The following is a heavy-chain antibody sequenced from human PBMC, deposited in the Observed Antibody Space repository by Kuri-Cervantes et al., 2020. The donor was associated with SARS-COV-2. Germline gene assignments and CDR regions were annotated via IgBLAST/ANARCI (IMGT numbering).Heavy chain of an antibody. V-gene: IGHV3-23*01. CDR2: ISGSGGST. CDR3: AKHAMVRGVIITKAGGTDY. J-gene: IGHJ4*02. CDR1: GGSFSGYY. Sequence: ETLSLTCAVYGGSFSGYYWSWIRQAPGKGLEWVSAISGSGGSTYYADSVKGRFTISRDNSKNTLYLQMNSLRAEDTAVYYCAKHAMVRGVIITKAGGTDYWGQGTLVTVSS. D-gene: IGHD3-10*01.